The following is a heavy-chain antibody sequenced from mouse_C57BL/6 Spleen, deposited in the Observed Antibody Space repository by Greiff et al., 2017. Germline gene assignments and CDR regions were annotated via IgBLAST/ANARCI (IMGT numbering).Heavy chain of an antibody. CDR2: ISSGSSTI. CDR3: ARPYKGDAMDY. D-gene: IGHD1-3*01. Sequence: EVQLVESGGGLVKPGGSLKLSCAASGFTFSDYGMHWVRQAPEKGLEWVAYISSGSSTIYYADTVKGRFTISRDNAKNTLFRQMTSLRSEDTAMYYCARPYKGDAMDYWGQGTSVTVSS. CDR1: GFTFSDYG. J-gene: IGHJ4*01. V-gene: IGHV5-17*01.